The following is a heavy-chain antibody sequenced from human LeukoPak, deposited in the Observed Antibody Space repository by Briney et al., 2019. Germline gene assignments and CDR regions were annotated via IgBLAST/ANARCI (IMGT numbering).Heavy chain of an antibody. CDR3: ARTSPYYYGSGSYYNTHYYYYYMDV. CDR1: GGSFSGYY. CDR2: INHSGST. J-gene: IGHJ6*03. V-gene: IGHV4-34*01. D-gene: IGHD3-10*01. Sequence: SETLSLTCAVYGGSFSGYYWSWIRQPPGKGLEWIGEINHSGSTNYNPSLKSRVTISVDTSKNQFSLKLSSVTAADTAVYYCARTSPYYYGSGSYYNTHYYYYYMDVRGKGTTVTVSS.